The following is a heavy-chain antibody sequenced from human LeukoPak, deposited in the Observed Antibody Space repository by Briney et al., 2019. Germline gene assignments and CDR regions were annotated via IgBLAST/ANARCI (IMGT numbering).Heavy chain of an antibody. CDR3: ARGRPHGNDY. J-gene: IGHJ4*02. V-gene: IGHV3-74*01. D-gene: IGHD4-23*01. CDR1: GFTFSSYW. Sequence: GGSLRLPCAASGFTFSSYWMNWVRQAPGKGLVWVSRIASDGSSTTYADSVKGRFGISRDNAKNTLYLQMNSLRVEDTAVYYCARGRPHGNDYWGQGTLVTVSS. CDR2: IASDGSST.